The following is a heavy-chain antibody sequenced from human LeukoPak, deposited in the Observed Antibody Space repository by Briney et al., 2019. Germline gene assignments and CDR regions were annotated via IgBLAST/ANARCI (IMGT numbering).Heavy chain of an antibody. CDR2: IYYTGST. CDR3: ARHRAVSGYYYTGSFDL. V-gene: IGHV4-59*08. J-gene: IGHJ2*01. D-gene: IGHD1-26*01. CDR1: GGSISSDY. Sequence: SSETLSLTCTVSGGSISSDYLSWMRQPPGKGLERIGYIYYTGSTNYNPSLKSRVTISVDTSKNQISLELSSVTAADTALYYCARHRAVSGYYYTGSFDLWGRGTLVTVSS.